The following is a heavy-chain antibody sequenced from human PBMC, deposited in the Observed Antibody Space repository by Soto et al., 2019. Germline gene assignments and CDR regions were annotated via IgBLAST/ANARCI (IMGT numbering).Heavy chain of an antibody. V-gene: IGHV4-31*03. CDR3: ARDESSSWYRAFDI. Sequence: SETLSLTCTVSGGSISSGGYYWSWIRQHPGKGLEWIGYIYYSGSTYYNPSLKSRVTISVDTSKNQFSLKLSSVTAADTAVYYCARDESSSWYRAFDIWGQGTTVTVSS. CDR1: GGSISSGGYY. D-gene: IGHD6-13*01. CDR2: IYYSGST. J-gene: IGHJ3*02.